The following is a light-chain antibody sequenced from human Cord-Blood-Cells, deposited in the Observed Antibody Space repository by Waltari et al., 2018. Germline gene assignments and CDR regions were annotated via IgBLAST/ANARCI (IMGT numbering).Light chain of an antibody. CDR2: GNS. CDR3: QSYDSSLNVV. J-gene: IGLJ2*01. V-gene: IGLV1-40*01. CDR1: SSNIGPGYD. Sequence: QSVLTQPPSVSVAPGQRVTISCTGSSSNIGPGYDVPWYQPLPGTAPKLLIYGNSNRPSGVPDRFSGSKSGTSASLAITGLQAEDEADYYCQSYDSSLNVVFGGGTKLTVL.